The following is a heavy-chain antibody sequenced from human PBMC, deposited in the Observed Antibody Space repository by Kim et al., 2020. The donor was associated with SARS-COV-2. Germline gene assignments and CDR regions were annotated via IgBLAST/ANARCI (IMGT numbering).Heavy chain of an antibody. D-gene: IGHD2-15*01. V-gene: IGHV4-34*01. J-gene: IGHJ4*02. CDR3: ARSFVRCSGGSCYSRDSLDY. Sequence: RVTISVDTSKNQFSLKLSSVTAADTAVYYCARSFVRCSGGSCYSRDSLDYWGQGTLVTVSS.